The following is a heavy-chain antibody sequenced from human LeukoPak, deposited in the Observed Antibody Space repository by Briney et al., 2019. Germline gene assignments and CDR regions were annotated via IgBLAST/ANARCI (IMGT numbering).Heavy chain of an antibody. Sequence: PSETLSLTCTVSGGSITNSPYHWAWIRQPPGRGPEWIGTISHSGDTQYNPSLTSRVTISLYTSKNQFSLSLNSVTAADTAVFYCARSMVTTDRNFDHWGQGTLVTVSS. V-gene: IGHV4-39*07. CDR1: GGSITNSPYH. CDR3: ARSMVTTDRNFDH. J-gene: IGHJ4*02. CDR2: ISHSGDT. D-gene: IGHD2-21*02.